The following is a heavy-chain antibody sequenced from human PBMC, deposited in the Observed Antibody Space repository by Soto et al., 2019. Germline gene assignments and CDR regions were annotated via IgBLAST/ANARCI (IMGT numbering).Heavy chain of an antibody. V-gene: IGHV1-69*13. D-gene: IGHD3-3*01. J-gene: IGHJ4*02. Sequence: SVKVSCKASGGTFSSYAISWVRQAPGQGLEWMGGIIPIFGTANYAQKFQGRVTITADESTSTAYMELSSLRSEDTAVYYCASSPSELRFLEWLPEYYFDYWGQGTLVTVSS. CDR3: ASSPSELRFLEWLPEYYFDY. CDR1: GGTFSSYA. CDR2: IIPIFGTA.